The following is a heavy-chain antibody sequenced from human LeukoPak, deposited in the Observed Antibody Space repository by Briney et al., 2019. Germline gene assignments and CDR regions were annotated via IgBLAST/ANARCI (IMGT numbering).Heavy chain of an antibody. CDR3: AGSIVVVIPNRDFDY. V-gene: IGHV4-39*01. J-gene: IGHJ4*02. CDR2: IYYSGST. CDR1: GGSISSSSYY. D-gene: IGHD3-22*01. Sequence: PSETLSLTCTVSGGSISSSSYYWGWIRQPPGKGLEWIGSIYYSGSTYYNPSLKSRVTISVDTSKNQFSLKLSSVTAADTAVYYCAGSIVVVIPNRDFDYWGQGTLVTVSS.